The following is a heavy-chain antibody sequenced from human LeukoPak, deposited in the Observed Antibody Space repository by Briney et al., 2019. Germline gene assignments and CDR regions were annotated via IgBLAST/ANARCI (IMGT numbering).Heavy chain of an antibody. CDR3: ARVRGNTMIVAQNFDY. CDR1: GGSFSGYY. J-gene: IGHJ4*02. CDR2: INHSGST. V-gene: IGHV4-34*01. D-gene: IGHD3-22*01. Sequence: SETLSLTCAVYGGSFSGYYWSWIRQPPGKGLEWIGEINHSGSTNYNPSLKSRVTISVDTSKNQFSLKLSSVTAADTAVYYCARVRGNTMIVAQNFDYWGQGTLVTVSS.